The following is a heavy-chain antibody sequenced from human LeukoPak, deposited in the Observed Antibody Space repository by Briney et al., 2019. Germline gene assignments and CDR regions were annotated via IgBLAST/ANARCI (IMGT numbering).Heavy chain of an antibody. CDR2: IWYDGSNK. V-gene: IGHV3-33*01. CDR1: GFAFSSYG. D-gene: IGHD3-10*01. CDR3: ARDPYYYGSGSYHPIDY. Sequence: GGSLRLSCAASGFAFSSYGMHWVRQAPGKGLEWVAVIWYDGSNKYYADSVKGRFTISRDNSKNTLYLQMNSLRAEDTAVYYCARDPYYYGSGSYHPIDYWGQGTLVTVSS. J-gene: IGHJ4*02.